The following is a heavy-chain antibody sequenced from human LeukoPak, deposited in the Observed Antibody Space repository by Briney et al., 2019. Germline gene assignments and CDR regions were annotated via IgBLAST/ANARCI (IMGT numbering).Heavy chain of an antibody. Sequence: ASVKVSCKASGYTFTDYYIHWVRQAPGQGLEWMGWINPNSGGSNYAQTFQGRVTMTSDTSISTAYMEVNRLRSDDTAVYYCARAGANYFASGTPWGQGTLVTVSS. CDR1: GYTFTDYY. J-gene: IGHJ5*02. CDR3: ARAGANYFASGTP. D-gene: IGHD3-10*01. V-gene: IGHV1-2*02. CDR2: INPNSGGS.